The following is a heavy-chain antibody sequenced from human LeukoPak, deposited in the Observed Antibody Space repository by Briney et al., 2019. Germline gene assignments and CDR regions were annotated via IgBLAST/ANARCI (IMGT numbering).Heavy chain of an antibody. D-gene: IGHD5-12*01. CDR3: AVEMGGYSGYDARFDY. V-gene: IGHV3-23*01. CDR1: GFTFSSYA. CDR2: ISTSGGST. J-gene: IGHJ4*02. Sequence: TAGSLRLSCAASGFTFSSYAMSWVRQAPGKGLEWVSAISTSGGSTYYADSVKGRFTISRDNAKNSLYLQMNSLRAEDTAVYYCAVEMGGYSGYDARFDYWGQGTLVTVSS.